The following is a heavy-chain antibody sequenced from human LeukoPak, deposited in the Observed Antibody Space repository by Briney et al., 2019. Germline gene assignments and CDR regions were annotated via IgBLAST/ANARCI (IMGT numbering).Heavy chain of an antibody. CDR2: INQSGSA. CDR3: ARGERGVRGVPNKALHFDY. Sequence: SETLSLTCAVYGGSFSGYYWTWIRQPPGKGLEWTGEINQSGSANYNPSLKSRVTISKDMSKKQFSLKLTSVTAADTAVYYCARGERGVRGVPNKALHFDYWGQGTLVTVSS. J-gene: IGHJ4*02. CDR1: GGSFSGYY. D-gene: IGHD3-10*01. V-gene: IGHV4-34*01.